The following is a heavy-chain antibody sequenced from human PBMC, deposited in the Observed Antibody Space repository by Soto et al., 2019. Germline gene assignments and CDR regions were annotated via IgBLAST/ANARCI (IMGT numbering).Heavy chain of an antibody. V-gene: IGHV1-46*03. CDR1: GYTFTSYY. J-gene: IGHJ4*02. Sequence: ASVKVSCKASGYTFTSYYMHWVRQAPGQGLEWMRIINPSGGSTSYAQKFQGRVTMTRDTSTSTVYMELSSLRSEDTAVYYCGRDPAGGDIVVVPSAPDYWGQGTLVTVSS. CDR3: GRDPAGGDIVVVPSAPDY. D-gene: IGHD2-2*01. CDR2: INPSGGST.